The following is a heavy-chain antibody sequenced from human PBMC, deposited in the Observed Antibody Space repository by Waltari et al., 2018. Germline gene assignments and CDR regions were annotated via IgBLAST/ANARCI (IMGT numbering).Heavy chain of an antibody. V-gene: IGHV4-30-4*08. CDR2: IYYSEST. CDR3: ARESRDGYNYYFDY. Sequence: QVQLQESGPGLVKPSQTLSPTCTVSGGSISRGAYYWSWIRPPPGKGLEWIGYIYYSESTYYNPSLKSRVTISVDTSKNQFSLKLSSVTAADTAVYYCARESRDGYNYYFDYWGQGTLVTVSS. D-gene: IGHD5-12*01. J-gene: IGHJ4*02. CDR1: GGSISRGAYY.